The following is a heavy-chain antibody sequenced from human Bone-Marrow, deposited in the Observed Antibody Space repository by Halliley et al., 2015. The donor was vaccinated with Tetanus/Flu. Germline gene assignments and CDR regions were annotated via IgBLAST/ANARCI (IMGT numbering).Heavy chain of an antibody. J-gene: IGHJ6*02. V-gene: IGHV5-51*01. CDR3: ARPRVDCTGGSCTTYFYYGMDA. CDR1: GSDFSSRW. Sequence: QLVQSGAEVKKPGESLQISCKDSGSDFSSRWIAWVRQMPGKGLDWMGIIFVGDSDTKYSPSFEGQVTMSVDKSIRIAYLQWSSLKASDTATYYRARPRVDCTGGSCTTYFYYGMDAWGQGTTVTVSS. D-gene: IGHD2-8*02. CDR2: IFVGDSDT.